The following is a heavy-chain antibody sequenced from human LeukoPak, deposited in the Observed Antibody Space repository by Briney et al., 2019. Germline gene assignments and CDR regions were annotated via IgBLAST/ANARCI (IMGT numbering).Heavy chain of an antibody. Sequence: LSGGSLRLSCAASGFTFDDYAMHWVRHAPGKGLEWVSGISWNSGSIGYADSVKGRFTISRDNAKNSLYLQMNSLRAEDMALYYCAKDRGSSGWCSDFDYWGQGTLVTASS. J-gene: IGHJ4*02. D-gene: IGHD6-19*01. CDR3: AKDRGSSGWCSDFDY. CDR2: ISWNSGSI. V-gene: IGHV3-9*03. CDR1: GFTFDDYA.